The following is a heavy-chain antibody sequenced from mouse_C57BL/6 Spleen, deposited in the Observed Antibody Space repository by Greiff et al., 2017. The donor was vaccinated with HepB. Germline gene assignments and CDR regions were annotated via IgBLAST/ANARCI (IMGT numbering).Heavy chain of an antibody. Sequence: DVHLVESEGGLVQPGSSMKLSCTASGFTFSDYYMAWVRQVPEKGLEWVANINYDGSSTYYLDSLKSRFIISRDNAKNILYLQMSSLKSEDTATYYCARPVVAYWYFDVWGTGTTVTVSS. CDR1: GFTFSDYY. V-gene: IGHV5-16*01. CDR2: INYDGSST. J-gene: IGHJ1*03. CDR3: ARPVVAYWYFDV. D-gene: IGHD1-1*01.